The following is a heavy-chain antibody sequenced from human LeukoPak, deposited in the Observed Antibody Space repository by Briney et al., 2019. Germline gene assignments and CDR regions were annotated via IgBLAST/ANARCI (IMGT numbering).Heavy chain of an antibody. J-gene: IGHJ6*02. CDR1: GGSISSSSYY. V-gene: IGHV4-39*07. CDR3: ARSPQYYDILTGYSHYYGMDV. D-gene: IGHD3-9*01. Sequence: SETLSLTCTVSGGSISSSSYYWGWIRQPPGKGLEWIGSIYYSGSTYYNPSLKSRVTISVDTSKNQFSLKLSSVTAADTAVYYCARSPQYYDILTGYSHYYGMDVWGQGTTVTVSS. CDR2: IYYSGST.